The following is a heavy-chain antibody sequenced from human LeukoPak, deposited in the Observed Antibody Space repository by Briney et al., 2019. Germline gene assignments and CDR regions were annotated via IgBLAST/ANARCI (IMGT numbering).Heavy chain of an antibody. D-gene: IGHD6-13*01. CDR2: ISSSSSYI. J-gene: IGHJ4*02. Sequence: GGSLRLSCAASGFTFNNYAMSWVRQAPGKGLEWVSSISSSSSYIYYADSVKGRFTISRDNAKNSLYLQMNSLRAEDTAVYYCAREGSSSWYRGRLDYWGQGTLVTVSS. V-gene: IGHV3-21*01. CDR1: GFTFNNYA. CDR3: AREGSSSWYRGRLDY.